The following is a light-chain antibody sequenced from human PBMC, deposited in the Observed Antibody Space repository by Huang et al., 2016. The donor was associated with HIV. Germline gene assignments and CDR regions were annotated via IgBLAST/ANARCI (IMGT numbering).Light chain of an antibody. CDR3: QQRSAWPLT. Sequence: EIVLTQSPATLSLSPGERATLSCRAIQSVRIYLAWYQQKPGQAPWLLFYDASNRATGIPARFSGSGSGTDFTLTISNLQSEDFAVYYCQQRSAWPLTFGGGTKVEI. J-gene: IGKJ4*01. CDR1: QSVRIY. V-gene: IGKV3-11*01. CDR2: DAS.